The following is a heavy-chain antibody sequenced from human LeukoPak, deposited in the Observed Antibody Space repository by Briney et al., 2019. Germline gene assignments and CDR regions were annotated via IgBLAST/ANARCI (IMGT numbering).Heavy chain of an antibody. CDR1: GFTFSIYS. CDR2: IDSGGRT. D-gene: IGHD3-22*01. V-gene: IGHV3-23*01. Sequence: PGGSLRLSCVASGFTFSIYSMSWVRQAPGKGLEWVSNIDSGGRTYFGDSVKGRFTISRDDSKNTLYLQMSSLRGEDTAVYYCATDYYDSSGYYAFDIWGQGTMVTVSS. CDR3: ATDYYDSSGYYAFDI. J-gene: IGHJ3*02.